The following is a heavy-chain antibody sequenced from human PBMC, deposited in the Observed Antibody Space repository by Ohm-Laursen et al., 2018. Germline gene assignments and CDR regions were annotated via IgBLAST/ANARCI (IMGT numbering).Heavy chain of an antibody. Sequence: SLRLSCAASGFIFGDYSMTWIRQAPGKGLEWISYISSGSVTIHYADSVRGRFTISRGNAKDSLFLQMNSLRAEDTAVYYCARDSSGSGGDSDYWGQGTLVTVSS. J-gene: IGHJ4*02. D-gene: IGHD3-10*01. CDR1: GFIFGDYS. CDR2: ISSGSVTI. V-gene: IGHV3-11*01. CDR3: ARDSSGSGGDSDY.